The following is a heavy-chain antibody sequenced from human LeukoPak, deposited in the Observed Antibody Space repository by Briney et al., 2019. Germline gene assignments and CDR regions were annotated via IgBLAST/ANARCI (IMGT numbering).Heavy chain of an antibody. Sequence: PSETLSLTCTVSGGSISSYYWSWIRQPPGKGLEWIGCIYYSGSTNYNPSLKSRVTISVDTSKNQFSLKLSSVTAADTAVYYCASWSNYYFDYWGQGTLVTVSS. J-gene: IGHJ4*02. D-gene: IGHD4-11*01. V-gene: IGHV4-59*01. CDR2: IYYSGST. CDR3: ASWSNYYFDY. CDR1: GGSISSYY.